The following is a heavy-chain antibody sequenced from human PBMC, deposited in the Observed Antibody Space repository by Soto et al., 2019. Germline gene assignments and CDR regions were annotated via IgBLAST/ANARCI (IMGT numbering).Heavy chain of an antibody. J-gene: IGHJ4*02. CDR1: GGSISSYC. CDR2: IYDSGST. D-gene: IGHD4-17*01. Sequence: SETLSLTCPVSGGSISSYCLSWIRQPPGKGLEWIGYIYDSGSTNYNPSLKSRVTISVDTSKNQFSLKLSSVTAADTAVYFCARDYDYGGIGFLGYWGQGTLVTVSS. CDR3: ARDYDYGGIGFLGY. V-gene: IGHV4-59*01.